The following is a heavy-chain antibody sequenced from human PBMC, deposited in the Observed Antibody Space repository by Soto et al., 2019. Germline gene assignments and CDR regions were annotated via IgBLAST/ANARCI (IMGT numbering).Heavy chain of an antibody. CDR1: GFTFTNYW. V-gene: IGHV3-74*01. CDR2: IDGVGTGT. J-gene: IGHJ4*02. Sequence: GGSLRLSCAASGFTFTNYWMHWVRQVPGKGLVWVSRIDGVGTGTSYSDSVRGRFTISRANAENTLYLQMNSLRAEDTAVYYFTTVFDYCGQRTMVTVSS. CDR3: TTVFDY.